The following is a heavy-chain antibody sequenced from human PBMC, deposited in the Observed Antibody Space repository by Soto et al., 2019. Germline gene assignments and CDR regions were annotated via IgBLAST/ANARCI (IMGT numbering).Heavy chain of an antibody. CDR2: IYYSGST. V-gene: IGHV4-30-4*01. D-gene: IGHD3-3*01. CDR1: GGSISSGDYY. Sequence: SETLSLTCTVSGGSISSGDYYWSWIRQPPGKGLEWIGYIYYSGSTYYNPSLKSRVTISVDTSKNQFSLKLSSVTAADTTVYYCARDNILGILYGGMDVWGQGTTVTVSS. J-gene: IGHJ6*02. CDR3: ARDNILGILYGGMDV.